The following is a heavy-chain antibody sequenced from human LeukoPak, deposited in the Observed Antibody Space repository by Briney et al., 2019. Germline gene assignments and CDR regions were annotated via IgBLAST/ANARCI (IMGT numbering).Heavy chain of an antibody. CDR1: GFTFSSYG. CDR3: ASGHSSSWHRAHATNYYYYGMDV. J-gene: IGHJ6*02. CDR2: IRYDGSNK. D-gene: IGHD6-13*01. V-gene: IGHV3-30*02. Sequence: PGGSLRLSCAASGFTFSSYGMHWVRQAPGKGLEWVAFIRYDGSNKYYADSVKGRFTISRDNSKNTLYLQMNSLRAEDTAVYYCASGHSSSWHRAHATNYYYYGMDVWGQGTTVTVSS.